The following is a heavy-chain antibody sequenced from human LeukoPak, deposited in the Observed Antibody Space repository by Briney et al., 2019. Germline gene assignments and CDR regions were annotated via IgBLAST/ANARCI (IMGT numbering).Heavy chain of an antibody. CDR1: GFTFSNYA. CDR3: AKWGDYDVLTGYYVSDY. Sequence: PGGSLRLSCAASGFTFSNYAISSVRQAPGKGLEWVSVITGGGSGIYYADSMKSRFTISRDNSKNTLYLQINSLGAEDTAVYYCAKWGDYDVLTGYYVSDYWGQGTLVTVSS. CDR2: ITGGGSGI. V-gene: IGHV3-23*01. J-gene: IGHJ4*02. D-gene: IGHD3-9*01.